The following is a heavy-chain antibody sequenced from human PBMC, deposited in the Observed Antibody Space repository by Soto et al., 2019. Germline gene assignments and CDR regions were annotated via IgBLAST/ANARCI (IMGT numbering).Heavy chain of an antibody. CDR2: ISYDGNIK. Sequence: QVPLVESGGGVVQPGRSLRLSCAASGFTFSNFGMHWVRQAPGKGLEWVASISYDGNIKYSADSVKGRFTISRDNSKNTLYLQMNSLRSEDTAVCYCAKFWGPVTAAVDDYWGQGTLVTVSS. CDR1: GFTFSNFG. J-gene: IGHJ4*02. D-gene: IGHD6-13*01. CDR3: AKFWGPVTAAVDDY. V-gene: IGHV3-30*18.